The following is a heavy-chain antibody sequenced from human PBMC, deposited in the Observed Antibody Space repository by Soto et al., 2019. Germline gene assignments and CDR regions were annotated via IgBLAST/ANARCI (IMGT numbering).Heavy chain of an antibody. CDR2: IIPIFGTA. J-gene: IGHJ4*02. CDR3: ASRAKGFDS. Sequence: QVQLVQSGAEVKKPGSSVKVSCKASGDTFSSYAINWVRQAPGQGLEWMGGIIPIFGTANYAQRFQGRVTITADKPTSTTYMELSSLRSEDTAVYYSASRAKGFDSWGQGTLVTVSS. CDR1: GDTFSSYA. V-gene: IGHV1-69*06.